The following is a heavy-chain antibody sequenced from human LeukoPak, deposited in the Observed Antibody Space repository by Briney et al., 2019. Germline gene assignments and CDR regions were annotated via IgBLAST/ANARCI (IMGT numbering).Heavy chain of an antibody. D-gene: IGHD5-12*01. CDR1: GDSIISSYS. CDR3: ARRVATNTRYYFDY. CDR2: VYYSGST. V-gene: IGHV4-59*08. J-gene: IGHJ4*02. Sequence: PSETLSLTCTVSGDSIISSYSWTWIRQSPGKGLEWIGYVYYSGSTNYNPSLRSRVTISADTSQNQFFLKLTSVTAADTAIYYCARRVATNTRYYFDYWGQGSLVTVSS.